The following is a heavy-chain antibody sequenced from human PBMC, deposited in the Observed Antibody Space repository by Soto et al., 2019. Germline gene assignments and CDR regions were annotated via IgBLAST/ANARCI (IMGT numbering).Heavy chain of an antibody. D-gene: IGHD4-17*01. J-gene: IGHJ4*02. CDR2: ILYNGTIK. CDR3: AKEMTTNPFEY. Sequence: GSLRLSCVASGFTFGSYGMHWVRQAPGKGLEWVAYILYNGTIKSYGDSVKGRFIISRDNTKSTMYLQMNSLRAEDTATYHCAKEMTTNPFEYWGQGALVTVSS. V-gene: IGHV3-30*02. CDR1: GFTFGSYG.